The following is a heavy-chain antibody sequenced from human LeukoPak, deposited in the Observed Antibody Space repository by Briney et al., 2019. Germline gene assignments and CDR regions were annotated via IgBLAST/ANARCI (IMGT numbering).Heavy chain of an antibody. CDR1: GFTFSNAW. J-gene: IGHJ5*02. V-gene: IGHV3-15*01. Sequence: GGSLRLSCAASGFTFSNAWMNWVRQAPGKGLEWVGRIKSKADGGTTDYAAPVKGRFTISRDDSKNTLLLHMNSLKTEDTALYYCTTGHIYGSGSYYNPNWFDPWGQGTLVTVSS. CDR3: TTGHIYGSGSYYNPNWFDP. CDR2: IKSKADGGTT. D-gene: IGHD3-10*01.